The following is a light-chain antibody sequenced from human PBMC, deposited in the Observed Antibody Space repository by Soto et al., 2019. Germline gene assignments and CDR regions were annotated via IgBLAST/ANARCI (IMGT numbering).Light chain of an antibody. CDR2: HAS. CDR1: QNITNN. J-gene: IGKJ4*01. Sequence: DIQMTQSPSSLSASIGDRVTITCQASQNITNNLSWYQQKPGKAPNLLIYHASKLAKGVTSRFSGSGYGTDFTLAISSLQAEDVRVYYCHPYYSTPFNSGAGTEVDI. V-gene: IGKV1-33*01. CDR3: HPYYSTPFN.